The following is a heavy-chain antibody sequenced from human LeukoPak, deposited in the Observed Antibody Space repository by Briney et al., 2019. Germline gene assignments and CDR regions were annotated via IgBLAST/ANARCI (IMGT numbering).Heavy chain of an antibody. CDR2: IWYDGSNK. CDR1: GFTFSSYG. CDR3: ARDRSGYSSGWYGGFDP. Sequence: GGSLRRSCAASGFTFSSYGMHWVRQAPGKGLEWVAVIWYDGSNKYYADSVKGRFTISRDNSKNTLYLQMNSLRAEDTAVYYCARDRSGYSSGWYGGFDPWGQGTLVTVSS. J-gene: IGHJ5*02. D-gene: IGHD6-19*01. V-gene: IGHV3-33*01.